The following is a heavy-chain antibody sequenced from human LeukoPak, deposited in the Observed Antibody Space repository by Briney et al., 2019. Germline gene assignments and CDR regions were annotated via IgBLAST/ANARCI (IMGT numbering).Heavy chain of an antibody. D-gene: IGHD5-24*01. Sequence: GGSLRLSCAASGFTFSSYAMSWVRQAPGKGLEWVSAIGGSGDSTFYADSVKGRFTISRDNSKNTLDLQMNSLRGEDTAVYYCAKVRDGYNSPFDYWGQGTRVTVSS. V-gene: IGHV3-23*01. CDR3: AKVRDGYNSPFDY. CDR2: IGGSGDST. CDR1: GFTFSSYA. J-gene: IGHJ4*02.